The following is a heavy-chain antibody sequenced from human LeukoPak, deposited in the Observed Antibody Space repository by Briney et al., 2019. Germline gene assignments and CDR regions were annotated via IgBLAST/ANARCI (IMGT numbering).Heavy chain of an antibody. D-gene: IGHD1-7*01. CDR1: GGSIDSYY. V-gene: IGHV4-59*13. CDR2: AYYSGSA. J-gene: IGHJ3*02. Sequence: SETLSLTCTVSGGSIDSYYWTWIRQPPGKGLEWIGYAYYSGSANYNPSLKSRVTISVVTSKNQFSLKLSFVTAADTAVYYCARGANWNLGAFDIWGQGTMVTVSS. CDR3: ARGANWNLGAFDI.